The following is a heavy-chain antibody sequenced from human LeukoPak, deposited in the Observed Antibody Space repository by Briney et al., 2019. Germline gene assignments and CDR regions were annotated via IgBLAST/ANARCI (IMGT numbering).Heavy chain of an antibody. CDR3: ARDYINYPSVVVIGNFDY. CDR1: GYTSTSYG. D-gene: IGHD3-22*01. V-gene: IGHV1-18*01. J-gene: IGHJ4*02. CDR2: ISAYNDNT. Sequence: ASVKVSCKASGYTSTSYGISWVRQAPGQGLEWMGWISAYNDNTNYAQKLQGRVTMTTDTSTSTAYMELRSLRSDDTAVYYCARDYINYPSVVVIGNFDYWGQGTLVTVSS.